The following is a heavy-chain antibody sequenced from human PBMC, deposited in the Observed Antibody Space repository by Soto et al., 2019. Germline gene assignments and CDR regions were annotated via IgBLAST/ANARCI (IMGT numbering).Heavy chain of an antibody. CDR3: ARVVPGAEAWFGP. J-gene: IGHJ5*02. Sequence: QVQLVQSGGEVKRPGASVKVSCKTSGYTFSNYGITWVRQAPGQPLEWLGWISLYSDGTNYAQKFQGRVSMTTDTSTNTAYMELRSLRSDDTDVYYCARVVPGAEAWFGPWGQGTLVTVSS. V-gene: IGHV1-18*01. D-gene: IGHD2-2*01. CDR2: ISLYSDGT. CDR1: GYTFSNYG.